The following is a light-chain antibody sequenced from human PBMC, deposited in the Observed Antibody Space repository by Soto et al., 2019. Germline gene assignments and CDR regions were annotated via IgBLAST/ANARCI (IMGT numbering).Light chain of an antibody. J-gene: IGKJ1*01. CDR3: QKYNSAPRT. Sequence: DIQMTQSPSSLFASEGERVTIPCRASQGISNYLAWYQQKPGKVPKLLIYAASTLQSGVPSRFSGSGSGTDFTLTISSLQPEDVATYYCQKYNSAPRTFGQGTKVEIK. CDR2: AAS. CDR1: QGISNY. V-gene: IGKV1-27*01.